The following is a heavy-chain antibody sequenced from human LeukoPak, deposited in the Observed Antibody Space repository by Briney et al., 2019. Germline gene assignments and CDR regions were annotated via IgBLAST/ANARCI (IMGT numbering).Heavy chain of an antibody. CDR3: ARDRVVVATTTPPYWYFDL. D-gene: IGHD2-15*01. Sequence: PSETLSLTCTVSGVSINNYYWNWIRQPAGKGLEYIGRIYASGSTNYNPSLKSRVTMSVDTSKNQFSLNLSSVTAADTAVYYCARDRVVVATTTPPYWYFDLWGRGTRVTVSS. CDR1: GVSINNYY. CDR2: IYASGST. V-gene: IGHV4-4*07. J-gene: IGHJ2*01.